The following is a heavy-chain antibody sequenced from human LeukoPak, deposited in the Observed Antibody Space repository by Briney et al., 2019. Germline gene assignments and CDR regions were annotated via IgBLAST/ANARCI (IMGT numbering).Heavy chain of an antibody. CDR1: GFTFSSYG. CDR3: ARGRGADYGGNSGYFDY. Sequence: GGSLRLSCAASGFTFSSYGMHWVRQAPGKGLEWVAVIWYDGSNKYYADSVKGRFTISRDNPKNTLYVQMNSLRAEDTAVYYCARGRGADYGGNSGYFDYWGQGTLVTVSS. CDR2: IWYDGSNK. V-gene: IGHV3-33*01. D-gene: IGHD4-23*01. J-gene: IGHJ4*02.